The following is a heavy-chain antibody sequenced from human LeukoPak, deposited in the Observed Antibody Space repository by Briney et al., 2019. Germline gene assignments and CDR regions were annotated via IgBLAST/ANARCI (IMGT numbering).Heavy chain of an antibody. Sequence: GGSLRLSCAASGFTFSSYWMSWVRQAPGKGLEWVANIKQDGSEKYYMDSVKGRFTISRDNAKNSLYLQMNSLRAEDTAVYYCARVGIQLWLPEEFDYWGQGTLVTVSS. D-gene: IGHD5-18*01. CDR3: ARVGIQLWLPEEFDY. CDR1: GFTFSSYW. CDR2: IKQDGSEK. J-gene: IGHJ4*02. V-gene: IGHV3-7*01.